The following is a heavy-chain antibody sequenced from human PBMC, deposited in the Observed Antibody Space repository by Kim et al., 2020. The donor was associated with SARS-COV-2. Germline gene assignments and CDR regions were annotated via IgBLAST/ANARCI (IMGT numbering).Heavy chain of an antibody. Sequence: GGSLRLSCAASGFTFSDYYMSWIRQAPGKGLEWVSYISSSGSTIYYADSVKGRFTISRDNAKNSLYLQMNSLRAEDTAVYYCARDRAGYCSGGSCYSRYFDYWGQGTLVTVSS. CDR3: ARDRAGYCSGGSCYSRYFDY. CDR2: ISSSGSTI. J-gene: IGHJ4*02. CDR1: GFTFSDYY. D-gene: IGHD2-15*01. V-gene: IGHV3-11*01.